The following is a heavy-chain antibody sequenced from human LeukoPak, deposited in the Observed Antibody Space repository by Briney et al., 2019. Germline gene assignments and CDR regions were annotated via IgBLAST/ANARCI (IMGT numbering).Heavy chain of an antibody. CDR3: AKIPKGGYFDS. Sequence: GGSLRHSCAASRFTFNNYAMNWVRQAPGKGLEWVSHISPSGDSTYYADSVKGRFTISRDSSKNTLSLQMNSLRAEDTAVYYCAKIPKGGYFDSWGQGTLVTVS. CDR2: ISPSGDST. V-gene: IGHV3-23*01. D-gene: IGHD2-2*01. CDR1: RFTFNNYA. J-gene: IGHJ4*02.